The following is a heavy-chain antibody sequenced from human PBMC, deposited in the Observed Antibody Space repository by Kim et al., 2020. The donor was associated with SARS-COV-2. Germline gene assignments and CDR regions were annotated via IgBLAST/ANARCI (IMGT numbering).Heavy chain of an antibody. CDR2: TWYDGSNK. D-gene: IGHD3-9*01. CDR3: ARDLSYFDILTGYYSEYGIDL. J-gene: IGHJ6*02. CDR1: GFIFNRYG. Sequence: GGSLRLSCAASGFIFNRYGMHWVRQAPGRGLEWVAMTWYDGSNKHYVESVKGRFTISRDNSKNTLYLQMNSLRAEDTAVYYCARDLSYFDILTGYYSEYGIDLWGHGTTVTVS. V-gene: IGHV3-33*01.